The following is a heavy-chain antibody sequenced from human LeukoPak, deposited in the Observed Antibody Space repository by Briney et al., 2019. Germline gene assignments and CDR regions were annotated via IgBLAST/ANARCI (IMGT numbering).Heavy chain of an antibody. CDR2: INHSGST. D-gene: IGHD6-13*01. CDR1: GGSFSGYY. CDR3: ARRRSSWYTLGKGAFDY. Sequence: SETLSLTCAVYGGSFSGYYWSWIRQPPGKGLEWIGEINHSGSTNYNPSLKSRVTISVDTSKNQFSLKLSSVTAADTAVYYCARRRSSWYTLGKGAFDYWGQGTLVTVSS. V-gene: IGHV4-34*01. J-gene: IGHJ4*02.